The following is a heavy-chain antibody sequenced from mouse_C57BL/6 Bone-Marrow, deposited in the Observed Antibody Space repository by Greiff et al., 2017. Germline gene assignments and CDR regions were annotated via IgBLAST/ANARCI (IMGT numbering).Heavy chain of an antibody. CDR1: GFSLTSYG. J-gene: IGHJ2*01. CDR3: ARVTTVVHFDY. Sequence: VQLKQSGPGLVQPSQSLSITCTVSGFSLTSYGVHWVRQSPGKGLEWLGVIWSGGSTDYNAAFISRLSISKDNSKSQVFFKMNSLQADDTAIYYCARVTTVVHFDYWGQGTTLTVSS. V-gene: IGHV2-2*01. D-gene: IGHD1-1*01. CDR2: IWSGGST.